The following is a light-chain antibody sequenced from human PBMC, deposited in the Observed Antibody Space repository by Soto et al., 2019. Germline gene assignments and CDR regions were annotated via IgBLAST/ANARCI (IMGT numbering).Light chain of an antibody. V-gene: IGKV3D-15*01. J-gene: IGKJ1*01. Sequence: EIVMTQSPATLSVSPGERATLSCRASQSVSSNLAWYQQKPGQAPRLLIYDASNRATGIPARFSGSGSGTEFTLTISSLQPDDFATYYCQQYNNFSPWPFGQGTKVDIK. CDR1: QSVSSN. CDR3: QQYNNFSPWP. CDR2: DAS.